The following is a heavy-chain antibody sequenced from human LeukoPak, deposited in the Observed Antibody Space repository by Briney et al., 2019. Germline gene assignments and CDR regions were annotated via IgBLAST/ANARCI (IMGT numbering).Heavy chain of an antibody. J-gene: IGHJ4*02. Sequence: GGSLRLSCAASGFTFSSYAMHWVRQAPGKGLEWVAVISYDGSNKYYADSVKGRFTISRDNSKNTLYLQMNSLRAEDTAVYYCARVQEWLTYYFDYWAREPWSPSPQ. CDR3: ARVQEWLTYYFDY. V-gene: IGHV3-30*04. CDR2: ISYDGSNK. CDR1: GFTFSSYA. D-gene: IGHD6-19*01.